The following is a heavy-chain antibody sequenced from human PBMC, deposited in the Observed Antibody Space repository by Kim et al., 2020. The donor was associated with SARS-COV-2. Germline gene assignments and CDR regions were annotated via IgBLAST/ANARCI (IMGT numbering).Heavy chain of an antibody. CDR2: IKQDGSEK. D-gene: IGHD6-13*01. CDR1: GFTFSSYW. Sequence: GGSLRLSCAASGFTFSSYWMSWVRQAPGKGLEWVANIKQDGSEKYYVDSVKGRFTISRDNTKNSLYLQMNSLRAEDTAVYYCAIYSSSWYTPYYYYGMDVWGQGTPVTVSS. V-gene: IGHV3-7*01. J-gene: IGHJ6*02. CDR3: AIYSSSWYTPYYYYGMDV.